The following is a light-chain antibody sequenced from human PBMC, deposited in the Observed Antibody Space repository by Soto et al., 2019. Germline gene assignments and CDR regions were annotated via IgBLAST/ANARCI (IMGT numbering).Light chain of an antibody. CDR1: QGLSNY. Sequence: QMNQSPSSLSSSLGDRVTITCRASQGLSNYLAWYQQKPGKVPKLLIYAASTLQSGVPSRFSGSGSGTDFTLTISSLQPEDVATYYCQKYNSAPRTFGQGTKVEIK. V-gene: IGKV1-27*01. CDR3: QKYNSAPRT. CDR2: AAS. J-gene: IGKJ1*01.